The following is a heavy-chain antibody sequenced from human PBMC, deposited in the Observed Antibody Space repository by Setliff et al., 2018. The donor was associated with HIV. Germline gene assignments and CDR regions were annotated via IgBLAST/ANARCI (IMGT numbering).Heavy chain of an antibody. V-gene: IGHV4-31*03. CDR1: GGSTNSGGYY. CDR3: ARDPRQYSYYGMDD. Sequence: SETLSLTCTVSGGSTNSGGYYWSWIRQHPGKGLEWIGYMSYNGSTYYNPSIKIRITISVDTSKHQFYLKLSSVTAADTAGYYCARDPRQYSYYGMDDWGQGTTVTVS. J-gene: IGHJ6*02. CDR2: MSYNGST.